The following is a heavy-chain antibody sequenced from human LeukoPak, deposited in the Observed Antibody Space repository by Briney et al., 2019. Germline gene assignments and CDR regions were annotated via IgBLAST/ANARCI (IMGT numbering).Heavy chain of an antibody. J-gene: IGHJ4*02. CDR1: GYSISSSYY. Sequence: SETLSLTCTVSGYSISSSYYWSWIRQPPGKGLEWIGYIYYSGSTNYNPSLKSRVTISVDTSKNQFSLKLSSVTAADTAVYYCARDRYYYDSSGYSLFDYWGQGTLVTVSS. V-gene: IGHV4-61*01. CDR2: IYYSGST. CDR3: ARDRYYYDSSGYSLFDY. D-gene: IGHD3-22*01.